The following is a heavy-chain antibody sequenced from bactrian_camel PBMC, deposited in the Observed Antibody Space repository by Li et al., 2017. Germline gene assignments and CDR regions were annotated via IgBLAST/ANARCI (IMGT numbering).Heavy chain of an antibody. CDR3: GTLVRYKDVPRN. CDR2: ITTNGGRT. V-gene: IGHV3S19*01. CDR1: GFSAATFGHPC. Sequence: DVQLVESGGGSALAGRSLRLSCVSSGFSAATFGHPCMAWVRQRPGEGLEWVGTITTNGGRTLYPDSVKGRFTISRDNANNAVYLQMTNLRPSDTAEYYCGTLVRYKDVPRNWGQGTQVTVS. J-gene: IGHJ4*01. D-gene: IGHD1*01.